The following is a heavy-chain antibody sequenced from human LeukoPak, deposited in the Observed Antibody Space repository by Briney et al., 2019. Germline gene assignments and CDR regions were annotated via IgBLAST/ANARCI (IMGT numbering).Heavy chain of an antibody. CDR3: ARDRYSRRYFDY. CDR2: ITSSTSTI. V-gene: IGHV3-48*01. J-gene: IGHJ4*02. CDR1: GFSFSTYS. D-gene: IGHD6-13*01. Sequence: PGGSLRLSCAASGFSFSTYSMNWLRPAPGRGLEWVSYITSSTSTIYYADSVKGRLTISRDNAKNSLYLQMNSLRAEDTAVYYCARDRYSRRYFDYCGQGTLVTVSS.